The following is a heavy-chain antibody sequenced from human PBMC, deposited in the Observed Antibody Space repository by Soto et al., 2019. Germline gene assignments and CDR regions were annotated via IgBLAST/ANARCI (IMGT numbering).Heavy chain of an antibody. V-gene: IGHV4-61*01. J-gene: IGHJ4*02. CDR1: GGSVNSDTFY. D-gene: IGHD6-6*01. CDR2: IYYTGRT. CDR3: AREFSNSPEAFDS. Sequence: QVHLQESGPGQVKPSETLSLICTVSGGSVNSDTFYLSWILQPPGRGLEWIGYIYYTGRTNYNPSLKSRVTISIDTSRNQFSLKLSSVTAADTAVYYCAREFSNSPEAFDSWGQGSLVTVSS.